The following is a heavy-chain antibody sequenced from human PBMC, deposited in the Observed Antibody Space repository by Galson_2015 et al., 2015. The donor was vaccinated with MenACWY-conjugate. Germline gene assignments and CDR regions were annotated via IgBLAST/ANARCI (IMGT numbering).Heavy chain of an antibody. CDR2: IRNKLYSYTT. V-gene: IGHV3-72*01. CDR3: ARGGRRDNSGYTYAFAY. CDR1: GFTFSDYY. Sequence: SLRLSCAASGFTFSDYYMDWVRQAPGKGLEWVGRIRNKLYSYTTEYAASLKGRLTISRDDSKNSSHLQLNALKPEDTAVYFCARGGRRDNSGYTYAFAYWGQGTLVTVSS. J-gene: IGHJ4*02. D-gene: IGHD5-18*01.